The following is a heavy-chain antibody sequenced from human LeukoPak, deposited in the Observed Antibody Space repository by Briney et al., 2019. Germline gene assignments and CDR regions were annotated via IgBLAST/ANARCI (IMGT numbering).Heavy chain of an antibody. J-gene: IGHJ4*02. CDR1: GFSFSTSW. D-gene: IGHD3-22*01. Sequence: GGSLRLSCAASGFSFSTSWMHWVRQAPGKGLVWVSRIKSDGISTTSADSVKGRFTISKDNSKNTLYLQMSSLTAEDTAVYYCARALDYDDSSPFDYWGQGTLVTVSS. V-gene: IGHV3-74*01. CDR3: ARALDYDDSSPFDY. CDR2: IKSDGIST.